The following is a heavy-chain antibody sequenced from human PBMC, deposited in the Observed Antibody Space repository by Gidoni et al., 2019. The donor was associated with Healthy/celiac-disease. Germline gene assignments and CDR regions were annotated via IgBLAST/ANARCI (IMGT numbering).Heavy chain of an antibody. CDR2: ISYDGSNK. CDR1: GFTFSSYG. Sequence: QVQLVEYGGGVVQPGRSLRLTCAASGFTFSSYGMHCVRQAPGKGLGWVAVISYDGSNKYYADSVKGRFTISRDNSKNTLYLKMNSLRAEDTAVYYCAKFPVRYFDWLFATSSGFGMFDYWGQGTLVTVSS. D-gene: IGHD3-9*01. J-gene: IGHJ4*02. CDR3: AKFPVRYFDWLFATSSGFGMFDY. V-gene: IGHV3-30*18.